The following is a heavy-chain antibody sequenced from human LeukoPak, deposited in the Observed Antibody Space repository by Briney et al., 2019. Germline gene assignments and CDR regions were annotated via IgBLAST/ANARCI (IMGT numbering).Heavy chain of an antibody. V-gene: IGHV3-21*01. J-gene: IGHJ6*02. Sequence: GGSLRLSCAASGFTFSSYSMNWVRQAPGKGLEWVSSISSSSSYIYYADSVKGRFTISRDNAKNSLYLQMNSLRAEDTAVYYCARSLLYYYGMDVRGQGTTVTVSS. D-gene: IGHD2/OR15-2a*01. CDR3: ARSLLYYYGMDV. CDR1: GFTFSSYS. CDR2: ISSSSSYI.